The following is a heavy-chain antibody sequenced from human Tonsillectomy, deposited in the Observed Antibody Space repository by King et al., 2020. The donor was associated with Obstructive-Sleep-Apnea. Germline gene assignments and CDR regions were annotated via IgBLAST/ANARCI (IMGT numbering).Heavy chain of an antibody. CDR3: ARHTTVPYYFDY. CDR1: GDSIKTYY. Sequence: QLQESGPGLVKPSETLSLTCTVSGDSIKTYYWSWIRQPPGKGLEWIGYIYYSGSTNYNPSLKSRVTISVDTSKNQFSLKLSSVTAADTAVYYCARHTTVPYYFDYWGQGTLVTVSS. CDR2: IYYSGST. V-gene: IGHV4-59*08. D-gene: IGHD4-17*01. J-gene: IGHJ4*02.